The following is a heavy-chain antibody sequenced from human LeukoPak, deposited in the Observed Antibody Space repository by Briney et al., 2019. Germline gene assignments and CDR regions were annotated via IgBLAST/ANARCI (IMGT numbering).Heavy chain of an antibody. D-gene: IGHD3-10*01. V-gene: IGHV3-53*01. CDR3: ARDYKSAGAFDI. Sequence: GGSLRLSCVASGFTVSSNYMSWVRQAPGKGLEWVSIIFSDGSTYYADSVKGRFIISRDNSKNTVYLQMNSLRAEDMAVYSCARDYKSAGAFDIWGQGTMVTVSS. CDR2: IFSDGST. CDR1: GFTVSSNY. J-gene: IGHJ3*02.